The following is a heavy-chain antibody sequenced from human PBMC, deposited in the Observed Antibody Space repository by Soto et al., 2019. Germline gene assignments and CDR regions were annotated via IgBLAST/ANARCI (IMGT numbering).Heavy chain of an antibody. D-gene: IGHD6-13*01. CDR2: IIPILGIA. CDR1: GGTFSGYT. Sequence: SVKVSCKASGGTFSGYTISWVRQAPGQGLEWVGRIIPILGIANYAQKFQGRVTITADKSTSTAYMELSSLRSEDTAVYYCARGITGSSSWYVFDYWGQGTLVTVSS. CDR3: ARGITGSSSWYVFDY. J-gene: IGHJ4*02. V-gene: IGHV1-69*02.